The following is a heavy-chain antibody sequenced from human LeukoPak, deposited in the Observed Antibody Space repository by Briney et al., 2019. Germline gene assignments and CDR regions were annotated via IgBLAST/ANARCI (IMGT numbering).Heavy chain of an antibody. D-gene: IGHD1-26*01. CDR3: ARGVVVGATTN. J-gene: IGHJ4*02. CDR2: ITNNGGNT. CDR1: GFTFSSYT. Sequence: GGSLRLSCSASGFTFSSYTIHWVRQAPGKGLEFVSAITNNGGNTYYADSVKGRFTISRDNSKNTVYLQMNSLRAEDTAVYYCARGVVVGATTNWGQGTLVTVSS. V-gene: IGHV3-64*04.